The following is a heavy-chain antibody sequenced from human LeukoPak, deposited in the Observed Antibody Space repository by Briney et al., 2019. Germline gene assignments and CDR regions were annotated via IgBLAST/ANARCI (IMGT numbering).Heavy chain of an antibody. V-gene: IGHV3-23*01. D-gene: IGHD5-24*01. J-gene: IGHJ4*02. CDR1: GFPFSTSA. CDR2: ISGVDDTT. Sequence: GGSLRLSCAASGFPFSTSAMSWVRQALGKGLEWISGISGVDDTTYYADSVKGRFTISKDTSKNTLYLQVSSLRDEDTVLYYCAKYTGRLVENYFDYWGQGILVTVSS. CDR3: AKYTGRLVENYFDY.